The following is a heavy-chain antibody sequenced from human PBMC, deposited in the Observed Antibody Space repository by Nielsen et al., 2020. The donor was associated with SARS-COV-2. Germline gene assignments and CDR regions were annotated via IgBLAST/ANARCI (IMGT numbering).Heavy chain of an antibody. V-gene: IGHV4-31*03. CDR1: GGSISSGGYY. D-gene: IGHD1-26*01. J-gene: IGHJ4*02. CDR3: ARNTRKAFDY. Sequence: SETLSLTCTVSGGSISSGGYYWSWIRQHPGKGLEWIGYIYYSGSTYYNPSLKSRVTISVDASKSQFSLKLSSVTAADTAVYYCARNTRKAFDYWGQGTLATVSS. CDR2: IYYSGST.